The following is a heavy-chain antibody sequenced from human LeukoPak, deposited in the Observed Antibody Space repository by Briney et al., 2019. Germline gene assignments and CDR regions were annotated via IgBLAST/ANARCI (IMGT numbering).Heavy chain of an antibody. Sequence: ASVKVSCKASGYTFTSYYMHWVRQAPGQGLEWMGIINPSGGSTSYAQKFQGRVTMTRDTSTSTVYMELSSLRSEDTAVYCCARAPLYYDSSGYYYEGNDYWGQGTLVTVSS. J-gene: IGHJ4*02. CDR2: INPSGGST. D-gene: IGHD3-22*01. CDR3: ARAPLYYDSSGYYYEGNDY. CDR1: GYTFTSYY. V-gene: IGHV1-46*01.